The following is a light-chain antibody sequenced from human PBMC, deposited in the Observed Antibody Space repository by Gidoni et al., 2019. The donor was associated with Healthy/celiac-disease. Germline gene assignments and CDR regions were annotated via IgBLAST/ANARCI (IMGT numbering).Light chain of an antibody. Sequence: IVLTPSLGTLSLSPGERATLTCRASQSVSSSYLAWYQQKPGQAPRLLIYGAASRATGIPDRCSSSGSGTDFTLTISSLEPEDFAVYYCQQYGSTPLTFGGGTKVEIK. CDR1: QSVSSSY. CDR3: QQYGSTPLT. J-gene: IGKJ4*01. CDR2: GAA. V-gene: IGKV3-20*01.